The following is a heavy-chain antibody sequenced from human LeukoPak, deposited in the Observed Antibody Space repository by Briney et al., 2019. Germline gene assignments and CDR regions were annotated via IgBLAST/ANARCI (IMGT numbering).Heavy chain of an antibody. CDR2: ISSSSSYI. CDR3: AKVGGDGYYFDY. Sequence: PSETLSLTCTVSGGSISSSSYYWGWVRQAPGKGLEWVSSISSSSSYIYYADSVKGRFTISRDNAKNSLYLQMNSLRAEDTAVYYCAKVGGDGYYFDYWGQGTLVTVSS. CDR1: GGSISSSSYY. V-gene: IGHV3-21*01. D-gene: IGHD3-16*01. J-gene: IGHJ4*02.